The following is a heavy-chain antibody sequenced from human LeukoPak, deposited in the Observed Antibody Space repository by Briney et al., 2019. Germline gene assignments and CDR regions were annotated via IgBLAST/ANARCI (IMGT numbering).Heavy chain of an antibody. V-gene: IGHV3-21*01. D-gene: IGHD3-10*01. J-gene: IGHJ6*03. Sequence: TGGSLRLSCATSGFSFSSHDMNWVRQAPGKGLEWVSSITGSSTSIEYADSVKGRFAISRDNAKNSLFLQMDSLRVDDTAVYYCVREDSGSTHYMDVWGKGTTVTVSS. CDR2: ITGSSTSI. CDR1: GFSFSSHD. CDR3: VREDSGSTHYMDV.